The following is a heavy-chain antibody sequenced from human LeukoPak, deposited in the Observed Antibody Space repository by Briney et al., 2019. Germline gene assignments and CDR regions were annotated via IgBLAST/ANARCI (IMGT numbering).Heavy chain of an antibody. CDR1: GITFSIYA. D-gene: IGHD6-19*01. CDR2: ISGSGDRT. V-gene: IGHV3-23*01. J-gene: IGHJ4*02. Sequence: GGSLRLSCAASGITFSIYAISWVRQAPGKGLEWVLAISGSGDRTYYADSVKGRFTISRDNAKSTLYLQMNSLRAEDTAVYYCVREYSSGWSENDYWGQGTLVTVSS. CDR3: VREYSSGWSENDY.